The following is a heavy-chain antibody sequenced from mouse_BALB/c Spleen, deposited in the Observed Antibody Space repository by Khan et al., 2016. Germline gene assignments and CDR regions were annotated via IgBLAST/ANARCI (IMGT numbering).Heavy chain of an antibody. Sequence: VQLQQPGAELVKPGASVKLSCTASGFNIKDTYMHWVKQRPEQGLEWIGRIDPANGNTKYDPKFQGKATITADTSSNTAYLQLSSLTSEDTAVYYYAAYYYGGSYWAMDYWGQGTSITVAS. V-gene: IGHV14-3*02. D-gene: IGHD1-1*01. CDR1: GFNIKDTY. CDR3: AAYYYGGSYWAMDY. J-gene: IGHJ4*01. CDR2: IDPANGNT.